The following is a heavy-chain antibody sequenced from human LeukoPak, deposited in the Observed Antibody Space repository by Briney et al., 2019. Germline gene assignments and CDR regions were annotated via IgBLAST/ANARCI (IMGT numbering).Heavy chain of an antibody. CDR1: GGTFSNYA. Sequence: GASVKVSCKASGGTFSNYAISWVRQAPGQGLEWMGGIIPIFGTANYAQKFRGRVTITADKSTRTAYMELSSLRSEDTAVYYCARASVVVVAATPFGSYFDYWGQGTLVTVSS. D-gene: IGHD2-15*01. J-gene: IGHJ4*02. V-gene: IGHV1-69*06. CDR2: IIPIFGTA. CDR3: ARASVVVVAATPFGSYFDY.